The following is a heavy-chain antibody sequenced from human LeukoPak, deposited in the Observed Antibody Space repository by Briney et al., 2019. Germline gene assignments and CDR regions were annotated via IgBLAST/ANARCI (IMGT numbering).Heavy chain of an antibody. J-gene: IGHJ4*02. CDR2: INHSGST. CDR1: GRSFSGYY. CDR3: ARGSYPRIAAAGNFDY. D-gene: IGHD6-13*01. Sequence: SETLSLTCAVYGRSFSGYYWSWIPQPPGKGLEWIGEINHSGSTNYNPSLKSRDTISVDTSKNQFSLKLSSVTAADTAVYYCARGSYPRIAAAGNFDYWGQGTLVTVSS. V-gene: IGHV4-34*01.